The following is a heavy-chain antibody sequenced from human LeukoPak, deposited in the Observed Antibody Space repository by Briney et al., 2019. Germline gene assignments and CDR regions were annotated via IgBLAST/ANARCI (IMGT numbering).Heavy chain of an antibody. D-gene: IGHD5-24*01. J-gene: IGHJ4*02. CDR3: ARDSEMATIN. CDR2: INHSGST. V-gene: IGHV4-34*01. CDR1: GGSFSGYY. Sequence: SETLSLTCAVYGGSFSGYYWSWIRQPPGKGLEWIGEINHSGSTNYNPSLKSRITISVDTSKNQCSLKLSSVTAADTAVYYCARDSEMATINWGQGTLVTVSS.